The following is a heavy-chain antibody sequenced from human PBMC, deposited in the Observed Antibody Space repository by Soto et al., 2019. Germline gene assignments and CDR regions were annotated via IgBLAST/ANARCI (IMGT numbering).Heavy chain of an antibody. V-gene: IGHV3-23*01. CDR3: AKGGAGLALSVITGTIARSATSFDY. Sequence: GGSLRLSCAASGFTFSSYAMSWVRQAPGQGLEWVSAVSGSGGSTYYADSVKGRFTISRDNSKNTLYLQMNSLRAEDTAVYYCAKGGAGLALSVITGTIARSATSFDYWGQGTLVTVSS. J-gene: IGHJ4*02. D-gene: IGHD1-7*01. CDR2: VSGSGGST. CDR1: GFTFSSYA.